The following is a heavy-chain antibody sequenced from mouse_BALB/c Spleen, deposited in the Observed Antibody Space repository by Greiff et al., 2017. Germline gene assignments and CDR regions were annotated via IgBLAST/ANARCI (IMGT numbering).Heavy chain of an antibody. V-gene: IGHV5-6-5*01. CDR1: GFTFSSYA. D-gene: IGHD2-14*01. Sequence: EVQRVESGGGLVKPGGSLKLSCAASGFTFSSYAMSWVRQTPEKRLEWVASISSGGSTYYPDSVKGRFTISRDNARNILYLQMSSLRSEDTAMYYCARGLGQVRYFDYWGQGTTLTVSS. CDR2: ISSGGST. J-gene: IGHJ2*01. CDR3: ARGLGQVRYFDY.